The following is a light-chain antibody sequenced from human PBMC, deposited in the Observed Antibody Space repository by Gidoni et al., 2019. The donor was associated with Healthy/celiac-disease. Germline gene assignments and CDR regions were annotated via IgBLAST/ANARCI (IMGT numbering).Light chain of an antibody. J-gene: IGKJ2*01. Sequence: SSLQSGVPSRFSGSGSGTDFTLTISRLQPEDFASYYCQQSYSTLYTFGQGTKLEIK. CDR3: QQSYSTLYT. CDR2: S. V-gene: IGKV1-39*01.